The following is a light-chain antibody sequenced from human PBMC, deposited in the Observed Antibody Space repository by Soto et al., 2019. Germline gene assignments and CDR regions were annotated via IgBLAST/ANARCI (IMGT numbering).Light chain of an antibody. J-gene: IGKJ3*01. V-gene: IGKV3-20*01. Sequence: DIVLTQSPGTLSLSPGERATLSCRACQSVSSKYLAWYQQKPGQPPRVLIYGTSIRATGVPERFSGGGSGTDFTLTITRLESEDFAVYYCQQYGSSLFTFGPGTKVDFK. CDR2: GTS. CDR1: QSVSSKY. CDR3: QQYGSSLFT.